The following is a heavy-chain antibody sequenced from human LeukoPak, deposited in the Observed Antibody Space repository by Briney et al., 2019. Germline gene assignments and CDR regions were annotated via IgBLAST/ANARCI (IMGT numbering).Heavy chain of an antibody. D-gene: IGHD5-18*01. CDR1: GFTVSSNY. CDR3: AGGRLSGRGYSYGSPRNYFDY. Sequence: PGGSLRLSCAASGFTVSSNYMSWVRQAPGKGLEWVSVVYSGGSTYYADSVKGRFTISRDNSKNTLYLQMNSLRAEDTAVYYCAGGRLSGRGYSYGSPRNYFDYWGQGTLVTVSS. V-gene: IGHV3-66*01. J-gene: IGHJ4*02. CDR2: VYSGGST.